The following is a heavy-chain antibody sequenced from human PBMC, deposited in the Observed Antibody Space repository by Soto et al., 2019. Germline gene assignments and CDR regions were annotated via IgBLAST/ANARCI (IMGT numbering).Heavy chain of an antibody. D-gene: IGHD4-17*01. Sequence: QVQLVQSGAEVKKPGASVKVSCKASGYTFTSYDINWVRQATGQGLEWMGWMNPNSGNTGYAQKFQGRVTMTGNTSLSPAYMELSSLRSDATAVYYCARSTNDYGDRHWGQGTLVTVSS. CDR3: ARSTNDYGDRH. CDR2: MNPNSGNT. CDR1: GYTFTSYD. J-gene: IGHJ4*02. V-gene: IGHV1-8*01.